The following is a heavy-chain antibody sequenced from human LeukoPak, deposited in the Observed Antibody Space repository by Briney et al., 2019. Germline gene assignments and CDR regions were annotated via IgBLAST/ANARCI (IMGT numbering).Heavy chain of an antibody. Sequence: ASVKVSCKASGYTFTGYFMHWVRQAPGQGLEWMGWINPNSGGTNYVQKFQGRVTMTRDTSVSTAYMELSSLTSDDTAVYYCTRVAYCTNGVCYSYFDYWGQGTPVTVSS. CDR1: GYTFTGYF. CDR3: TRVAYCTNGVCYSYFDY. V-gene: IGHV1-2*02. D-gene: IGHD2-8*01. CDR2: INPNSGGT. J-gene: IGHJ4*02.